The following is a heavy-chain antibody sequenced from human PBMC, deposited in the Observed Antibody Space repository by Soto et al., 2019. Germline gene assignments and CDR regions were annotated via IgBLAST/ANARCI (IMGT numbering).Heavy chain of an antibody. J-gene: IGHJ4*02. V-gene: IGHV1-18*01. CDR1: GYTFTSYG. Sequence: ASVKVSCKASGYTFTSYGISWVRQAPGQGLEWMGWISAYNGNTSYAQKLQGRVTMTTDTSTSTAYMELRSLRSDGTAVYYCASSRPYCYDSSGYYSSFDYWGQGTLVTVSS. D-gene: IGHD3-22*01. CDR2: ISAYNGNT. CDR3: ASSRPYCYDSSGYYSSFDY.